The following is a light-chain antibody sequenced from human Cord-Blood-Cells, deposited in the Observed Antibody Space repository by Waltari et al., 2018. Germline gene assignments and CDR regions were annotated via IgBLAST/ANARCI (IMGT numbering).Light chain of an antibody. Sequence: QLVLTQSPSASASLGASVKLTCTLSSGHSSYAIAWHQQQPEKGPRYLMKLNSDGSDGKGDGTPDRFSGSSSGAERYLTISSLQSEDEADDYCQTWGTGIQVFGGGTKLTVL. V-gene: IGLV4-69*01. CDR3: QTWGTGIQV. CDR1: SGHSSYA. CDR2: LNSDGSD. J-gene: IGLJ3*02.